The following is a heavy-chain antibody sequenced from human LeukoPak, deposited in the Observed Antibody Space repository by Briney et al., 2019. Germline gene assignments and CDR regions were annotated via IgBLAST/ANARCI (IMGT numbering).Heavy chain of an antibody. J-gene: IGHJ4*02. CDR2: ISGSGGSA. D-gene: IGHD5-18*01. CDR1: GFTFSSYA. Sequence: GGSLRLSCAASGFTFSSYAMSWVRQAPGKGLEWVSGISGSGGSAHYADSVKGRFTISRDKSKNTLYLQMNSLRAEDTAVYYCAKKDFAQLWSSHYFDYWGQGTLVTVSS. CDR3: AKKDFAQLWSSHYFDY. V-gene: IGHV3-23*01.